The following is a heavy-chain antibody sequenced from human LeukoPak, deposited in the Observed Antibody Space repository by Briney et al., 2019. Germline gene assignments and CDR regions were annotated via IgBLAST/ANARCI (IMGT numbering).Heavy chain of an antibody. CDR1: GGSIISYY. CDR3: ARSDYYDSQFDY. D-gene: IGHD3-22*01. J-gene: IGHJ4*02. V-gene: IGHV4-4*07. CDR2: IYTSGST. Sequence: SETLSLICTVSGGSIISYYWSWIRQPAGKGLEWIGRIYTSGSTNFSPSLKSRVTISVDTSKNQFSLKLSSVTAADTAVYYCARSDYYDSQFDYWGQGTLVTVSS.